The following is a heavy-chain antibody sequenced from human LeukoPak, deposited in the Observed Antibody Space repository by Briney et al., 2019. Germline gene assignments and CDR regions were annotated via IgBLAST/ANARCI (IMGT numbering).Heavy chain of an antibody. V-gene: IGHV4-34*01. D-gene: IGHD6-19*01. CDR2: INHSGST. CDR1: GGSFSGYY. Sequence: RTSETLSLTCAVYGGSFSGYYWSWIRQPPGKGLEWIGEINHSGSTNYNPSLKSRATISVDTSKNQFSLKLSSVTAADTAVYYCARWDSSGRLDYWGQGTLVTVSS. CDR3: ARWDSSGRLDY. J-gene: IGHJ4*02.